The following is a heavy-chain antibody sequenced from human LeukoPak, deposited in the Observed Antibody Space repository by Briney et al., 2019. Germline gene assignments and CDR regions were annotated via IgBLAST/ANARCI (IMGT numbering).Heavy chain of an antibody. D-gene: IGHD3-3*01. V-gene: IGHV4-61*02. CDR3: AREVVFTTFGESPQNKDLTGGRYYMDV. J-gene: IGHJ6*03. CDR2: IYTTGST. CDR1: GGSISSGSYY. Sequence: PSQTLSLTCTVSGGSISSGSYYWSWIRQPAGKGLEWIGRIYTTGSTNYNPSLKSRVTISVDTSKNQFSLKLSSVTAADTAVYYCAREVVFTTFGESPQNKDLTGGRYYMDVWGKGTTVTVSS.